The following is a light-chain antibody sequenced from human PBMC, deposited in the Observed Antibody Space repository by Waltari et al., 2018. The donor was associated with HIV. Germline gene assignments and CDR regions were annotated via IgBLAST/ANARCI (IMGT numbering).Light chain of an antibody. CDR3: QQFGTSRYT. J-gene: IGKJ2*01. CDR1: HTVSGSY. CDR2: GAS. Sequence: EIVLTPSPGPLSLSPGERAPLSCRASHTVSGSYFAWYQQKPGQAPRLLIYGASSRATGIPDRFSGSGSGTDFTLTISRLEPEDFAVYYCQQFGTSRYTFGRGTNLEIK. V-gene: IGKV3-20*01.